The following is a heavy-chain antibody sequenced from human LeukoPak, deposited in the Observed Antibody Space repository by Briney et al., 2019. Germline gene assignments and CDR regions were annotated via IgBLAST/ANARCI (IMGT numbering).Heavy chain of an antibody. CDR2: IRGSGGST. D-gene: IGHD3-10*01. CDR1: GFTFSSYA. V-gene: IGHV3-23*01. Sequence: GGALRLFCAASGFTFSSYAMSWVRQAPGKGLEWGLAIRGSGGSTYYADSVKGRFTISRDNSKNTVYLQMNSLRAEDTAVYYCARDLPMYCYGSGSYTRSIWGQGTMVTVSS. J-gene: IGHJ3*02. CDR3: ARDLPMYCYGSGSYTRSI.